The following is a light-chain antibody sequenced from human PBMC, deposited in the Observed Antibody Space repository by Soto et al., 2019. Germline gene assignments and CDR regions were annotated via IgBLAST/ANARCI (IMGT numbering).Light chain of an antibody. CDR1: SSDV. Sequence: QSALTQSRSVSGSPGQSVTISCTGTSSDVSWYQHHPGKAPKLMIYDVYKRPSGVPDRFSGSRSGNTASLTISGLQADDEGDYYCSSYAGRHVGVFGGGTQLTVL. V-gene: IGLV2-11*01. CDR3: SSYAGRHVGV. J-gene: IGLJ3*02. CDR2: DVY.